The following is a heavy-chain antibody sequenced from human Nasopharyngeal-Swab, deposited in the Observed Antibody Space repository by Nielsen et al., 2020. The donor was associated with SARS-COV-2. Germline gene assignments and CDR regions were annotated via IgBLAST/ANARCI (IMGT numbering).Heavy chain of an antibody. Sequence: SETLSLTCTVSGGSISSYYRNWVRQPPGKGLEWIAYVYYSGSTKYNPSLKSRVTISVDRAKNQVSLKLTSVTAADTAVYYCARGDILTPYYYMDVWGRGTTVAVSS. CDR3: ARGDILTPYYYMDV. CDR1: GGSISSYY. D-gene: IGHD3-9*01. CDR2: VYYSGST. V-gene: IGHV4-59*01. J-gene: IGHJ6*03.